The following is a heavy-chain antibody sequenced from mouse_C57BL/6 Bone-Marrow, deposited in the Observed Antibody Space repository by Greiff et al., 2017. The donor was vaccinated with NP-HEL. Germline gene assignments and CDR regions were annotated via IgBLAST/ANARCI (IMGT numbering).Heavy chain of an antibody. CDR1: GYTFTSYW. Sequence: QVQLQQSGTELVKPGASVKLSCKASGYTFTSYWMHWVKQRPGQGLEWIGNINPSNGGTNYNEKFKSKATLTVDKSSSTAYMQLSSLTSEDSAVYDCARWIGTGYYAMDYWGQGTSVTVSS. CDR3: ARWIGTGYYAMDY. J-gene: IGHJ4*01. D-gene: IGHD4-1*01. CDR2: INPSNGGT. V-gene: IGHV1-53*01.